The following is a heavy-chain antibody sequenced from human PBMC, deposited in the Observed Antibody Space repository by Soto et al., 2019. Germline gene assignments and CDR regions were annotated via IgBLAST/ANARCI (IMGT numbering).Heavy chain of an antibody. D-gene: IGHD3-3*01. Sequence: GASVKVSCKASGYTFTSYYMHWVRQAPGQGLEWMGIINPSGGSTSYAQKFQGRVTMTRDTSTSTVYMELSSLRSEDTAVYYCARAHYDFWSGYYPAPYNWFDPWGQGTLVTVSS. V-gene: IGHV1-46*03. CDR2: INPSGGST. J-gene: IGHJ5*02. CDR3: ARAHYDFWSGYYPAPYNWFDP. CDR1: GYTFTSYY.